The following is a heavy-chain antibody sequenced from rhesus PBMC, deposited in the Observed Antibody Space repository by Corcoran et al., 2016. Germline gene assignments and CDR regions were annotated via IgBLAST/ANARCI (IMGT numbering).Heavy chain of an antibody. J-gene: IGHJ4*01. CDR2: IYGSGSST. V-gene: IGHV4-169*02. Sequence: QLQLQESGPGLVKPSETLSVTCAVSGGSISSSYWSWIRQAPGKGLEWIGNIYGSGSSTNYNPSLKSRVTLSVDTSKNQLSLKLSSVTAADTAVYYCARDRRGSYWGQGVLVTVSS. D-gene: IGHD5-42*01. CDR3: ARDRRGSY. CDR1: GGSISSSY.